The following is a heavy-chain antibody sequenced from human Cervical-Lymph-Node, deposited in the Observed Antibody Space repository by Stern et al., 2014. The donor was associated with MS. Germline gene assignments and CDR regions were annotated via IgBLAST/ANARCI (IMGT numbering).Heavy chain of an antibody. D-gene: IGHD2-15*01. J-gene: IGHJ5*02. CDR3: ARDLGVGPAVS. CDR1: GVTFSSSA. Sequence: VQLVESGAEVKKPGSSVKVSCKASGVTFSSSAFSWVRQAPGQGLEWMGGIIPIFATTNYARKFQGRLTITADKSTSIAYMALNNLTSEDTAVYYCARDLGVGPAVSWGQGTVVTVSS. V-gene: IGHV1-69*06. CDR2: IIPIFATT.